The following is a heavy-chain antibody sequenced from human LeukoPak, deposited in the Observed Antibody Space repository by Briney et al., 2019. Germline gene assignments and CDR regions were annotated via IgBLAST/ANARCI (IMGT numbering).Heavy chain of an antibody. CDR3: AKWGPGVAGINSGYYYYYMDV. CDR2: ISWNSGSI. D-gene: IGHD6-19*01. J-gene: IGHJ6*03. Sequence: AGGSLRLSCAASGFTFDDYAMHWVRQAPGKGLEWVSGISWNSGSIGYADSVQGRFTISRDNAKNSLYLQMNSLRAEDTAVYYCAKWGPGVAGINSGYYYYYMDVWGKGTTVTVSS. CDR1: GFTFDDYA. V-gene: IGHV3-9*01.